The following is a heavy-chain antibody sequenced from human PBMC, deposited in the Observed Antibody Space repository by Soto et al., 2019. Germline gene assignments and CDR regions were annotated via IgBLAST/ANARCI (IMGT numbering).Heavy chain of an antibody. CDR2: IYSGGST. J-gene: IGHJ3*02. CDR1: GFTVSSNY. V-gene: IGHV3-53*01. Sequence: VGSLRLSCAASGFTVSSNYMSWVRQAPGKGLEWVSVIYSGGSTYYADSVKGRFTISRDNSKNTLYLQMNSLRAEDTAVYYCATELRATNYYDSSGYYSAAFDIWAQGTMVTVSS. D-gene: IGHD3-22*01. CDR3: ATELRATNYYDSSGYYSAAFDI.